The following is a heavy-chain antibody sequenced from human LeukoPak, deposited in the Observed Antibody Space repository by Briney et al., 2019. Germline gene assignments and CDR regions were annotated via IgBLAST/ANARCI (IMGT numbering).Heavy chain of an antibody. CDR1: GFTFSSYA. Sequence: QSGRSLRLSCAASGFTFSSYAMHWVRQAPGKGLEWVAFIRFAGSNKYYADSVRGRFTISRDNSKNTLNLHMNSLRAEDTAVYYCARGGSNWNPSYYMDVWGKGTTVTVSS. CDR3: ARGGSNWNPSYYMDV. D-gene: IGHD1-20*01. J-gene: IGHJ6*03. CDR2: IRFAGSNK. V-gene: IGHV3-30*04.